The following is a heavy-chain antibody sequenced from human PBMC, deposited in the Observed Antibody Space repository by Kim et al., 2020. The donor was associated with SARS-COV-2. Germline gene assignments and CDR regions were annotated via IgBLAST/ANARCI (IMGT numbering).Heavy chain of an antibody. V-gene: IGHV3-43*01. CDR2: ISGSGAR. CDR3: VKERDAHKDGLES. D-gene: IGHD3-3*01. CDR1: GFAFNRFT. Sequence: GGSLRLSCAASGFAFNRFTMHWVRQRPGQGLEWVSFISGSGARSYGDAVQGRFSISRDNSEKTVYLQVDSLRSEDTAVYYCVKERDAHKDGLESWGQGTWVTVSS. J-gene: IGHJ5*02.